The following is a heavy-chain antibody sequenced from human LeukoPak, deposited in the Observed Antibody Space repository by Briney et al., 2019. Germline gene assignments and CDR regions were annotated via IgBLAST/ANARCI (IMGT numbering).Heavy chain of an antibody. CDR2: IWYDGSNK. Sequence: PGRSLRLSCAASGFTFSSYGKHWVRQAPGKGLEWVAVIWYDGSNKYYADSVKGRFTISRDNSKNTLYLQMNSLRAEDTAVYYCAKGIVVVVAATPAYFQRWGQGTLVTVSS. CDR3: AKGIVVVVAATPAYFQR. V-gene: IGHV3-33*06. J-gene: IGHJ1*01. D-gene: IGHD2-15*01. CDR1: GFTFSSYG.